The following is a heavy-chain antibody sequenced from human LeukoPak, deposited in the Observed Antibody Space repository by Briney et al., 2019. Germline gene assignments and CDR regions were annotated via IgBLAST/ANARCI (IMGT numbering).Heavy chain of an antibody. CDR3: ASYWGSSWHYGFDP. CDR1: GGSISSYY. D-gene: IGHD6-13*01. Sequence: SETLSLTCTVSGGSISSYYWSWIRQPPGEGLEWIGYIYYSGSTNYNPSLKSRVTISVDTSKNQFSLKLSSVTAADTAVYYCASYWGSSWHYGFDPWGQGTLVTVSS. CDR2: IYYSGST. J-gene: IGHJ5*02. V-gene: IGHV4-59*01.